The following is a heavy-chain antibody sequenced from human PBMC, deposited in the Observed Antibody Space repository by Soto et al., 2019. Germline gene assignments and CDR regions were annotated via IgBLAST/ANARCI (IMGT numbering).Heavy chain of an antibody. Sequence: QVQLVQSGAEVKKPGSSVKVSCKAPGGTFSSYAISWVRQAPGQGLEWMGGILPIFGTANYAQKFQGRVTITADESTSTGYMALSSLRSEDTAVYYCARSQGGSTSLDIYYYYYYGMDVWGQGTTVTVSS. V-gene: IGHV1-69*01. CDR1: GGTFSSYA. CDR3: ARSQGGSTSLDIYYYYYYGMDV. D-gene: IGHD2-2*01. J-gene: IGHJ6*02. CDR2: ILPIFGTA.